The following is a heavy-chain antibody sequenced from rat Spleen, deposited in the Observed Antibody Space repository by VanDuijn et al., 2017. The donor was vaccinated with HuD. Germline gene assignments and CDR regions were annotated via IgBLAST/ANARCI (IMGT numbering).Heavy chain of an antibody. CDR2: ISSDGSGT. CDR1: GFTFSDYY. Sequence: EVQLVESGGGLVQPGRSLKLSCAASGFTFSDYYMAWVRQAPTKGLEWVATISSDGSGTYYRDSVKGRFTISRDNAKNTQYLQMDSLRSEDTATYYCARRGTTVVTYFDYWGQGVMVTVSS. J-gene: IGHJ2*01. V-gene: IGHV5-29*01. CDR3: ARRGTTVVTYFDY. D-gene: IGHD1-1*01.